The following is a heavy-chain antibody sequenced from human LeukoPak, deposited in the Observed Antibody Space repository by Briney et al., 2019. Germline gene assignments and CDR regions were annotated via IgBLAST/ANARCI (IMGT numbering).Heavy chain of an antibody. V-gene: IGHV3-23*01. CDR2: IGGSGGGT. D-gene: IGHD2-15*01. Sequence: GGSLRLSCAASGFTFSSYAMGWVRQAPGKGLEWVSSIGGSGGGTYYADSVKGRFTISRDNSKNTLYLQMNSLRADDTAVYYCAKSQSHFVVVVAAITPEYWGQGTLVTVSS. J-gene: IGHJ4*02. CDR3: AKSQSHFVVVVAAITPEY. CDR1: GFTFSSYA.